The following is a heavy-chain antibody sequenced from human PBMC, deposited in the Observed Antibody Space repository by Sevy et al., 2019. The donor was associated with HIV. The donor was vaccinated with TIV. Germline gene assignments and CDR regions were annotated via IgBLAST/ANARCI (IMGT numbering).Heavy chain of an antibody. J-gene: IGHJ3*02. CDR1: GYTLTKLS. CDR3: ATPKYVGYDYESLDI. Sequence: ASVKVSCKVSGYTLTKLSMHWVRQAPGKGLVWMGGSDPEDGETIYAQKFQGRVTMTEDTSTDTAYMELSSLRSEDTAVYYCATPKYVGYDYESLDIWGQGTMVTVSS. D-gene: IGHD5-12*01. V-gene: IGHV1-24*01. CDR2: SDPEDGET.